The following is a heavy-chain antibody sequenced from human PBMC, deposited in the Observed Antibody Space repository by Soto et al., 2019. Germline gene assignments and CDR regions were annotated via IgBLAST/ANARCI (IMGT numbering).Heavy chain of an antibody. Sequence: GGSLRLSCAASGFTVSSNYMSWVRQAPGKGLEWVSVIYSGGSTYYADSVKGRFTISRDNSKNTLYLQMNSLRAEDTAVYYCARAPPDYYDSSEYKSYYYYGMDVWGQGTTVTVSS. CDR1: GFTVSSNY. CDR3: ARAPPDYYDSSEYKSYYYYGMDV. D-gene: IGHD3-22*01. J-gene: IGHJ6*02. CDR2: IYSGGST. V-gene: IGHV3-53*01.